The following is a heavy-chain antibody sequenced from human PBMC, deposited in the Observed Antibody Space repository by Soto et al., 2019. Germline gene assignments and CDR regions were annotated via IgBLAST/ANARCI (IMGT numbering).Heavy chain of an antibody. J-gene: IGHJ4*02. CDR1: VFSLSTTEVG. CDR3: AHRFDWYYFDY. V-gene: IGHV2-5*02. CDR2: IYWDDDK. Sequence: QITLKESGPTLVKPTQTLTLTCTFSVFSLSTTEVGVGWIRQPPGKALEWLALIYWDDDKRYSPSLKSRLTISKDTSKNQVVLTMTNMDPVDTATYYCAHRFDWYYFDYWGQGTLVTVSS. D-gene: IGHD3-9*01.